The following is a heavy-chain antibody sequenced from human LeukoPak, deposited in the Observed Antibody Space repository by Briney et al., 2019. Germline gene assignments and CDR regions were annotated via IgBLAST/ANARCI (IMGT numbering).Heavy chain of an antibody. V-gene: IGHV3-23*01. Sequence: GGSLRLSCAVSGFTFSTYSMNWVRQAPEKGLDWVSVISGSAHKIRYADSVKGRFTISRDNSENIVYLQMNNLRVEDTAVYYCAGRPTGYSSGYIHWGQGTLVTVSS. CDR3: AGRPTGYSSGYIH. J-gene: IGHJ4*02. CDR2: ISGSAHKI. CDR1: GFTFSTYS. D-gene: IGHD5-18*01.